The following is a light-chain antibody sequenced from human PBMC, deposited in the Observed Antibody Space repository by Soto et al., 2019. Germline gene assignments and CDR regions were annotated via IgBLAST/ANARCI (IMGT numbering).Light chain of an antibody. J-gene: IGKJ4*01. CDR1: QSVSSY. CDR3: EHRSNWYST. V-gene: IGKV3-11*01. Sequence: EIVLTQSPATLSLSPGERATLSCRASQSVSSYLARYQQRPGQAPRLLTYDASSRATGIQSRFSGSWSGTESTHTITRLVPEDSAVYYCEHRSNWYSTFSRGTKV. CDR2: DAS.